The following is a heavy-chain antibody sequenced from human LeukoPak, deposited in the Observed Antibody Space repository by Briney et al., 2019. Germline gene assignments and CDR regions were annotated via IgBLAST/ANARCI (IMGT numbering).Heavy chain of an antibody. CDR3: AKDAQRGFDYSNSLES. D-gene: IGHD4-11*01. V-gene: IGHV3-33*06. CDR2: IWNDGSDK. Sequence: GGSLRLSCATSGFTFSHYGMHWVRQAPGKGLEWVAVIWNDGSDKYYGDSVKGRFTISRDNSKKTVYLQMNSLRVEDTAVYYCAKDAQRGFDYSNSLESWGQGGLVSVSS. CDR1: GFTFSHYG. J-gene: IGHJ4*02.